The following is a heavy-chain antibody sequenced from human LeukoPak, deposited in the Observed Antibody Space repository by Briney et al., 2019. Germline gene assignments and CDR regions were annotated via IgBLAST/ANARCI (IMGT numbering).Heavy chain of an antibody. CDR2: INHSGST. D-gene: IGHD3-22*01. CDR1: GGSISSSNYY. Sequence: SETLSLTCSVSGGSISSSNYYWGWIRQPPGKGLEWIGEINHSGSTNYNPSLKSRVTISVDTSKNQFSLKLSSVTAADTAVYYCARAYYDSSGYYFPDMDVWGKGTTVTVSS. CDR3: ARAYYDSSGYYFPDMDV. V-gene: IGHV4-39*07. J-gene: IGHJ6*03.